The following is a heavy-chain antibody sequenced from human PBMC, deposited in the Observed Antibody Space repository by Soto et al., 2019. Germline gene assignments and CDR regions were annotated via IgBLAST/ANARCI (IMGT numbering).Heavy chain of an antibody. Sequence: SVKVSCKASGGTFSSYAISWVRQAPGQGLEWMGGIIPIFGTANYAQKFQGRVTITADESTSTAYMELSSLRSEDTAVYYCARAGSDDDDAFDIWGQGTMVTVSS. CDR3: ARAGSDDDDAFDI. D-gene: IGHD3-10*01. V-gene: IGHV1-69*13. J-gene: IGHJ3*02. CDR2: IIPIFGTA. CDR1: GGTFSSYA.